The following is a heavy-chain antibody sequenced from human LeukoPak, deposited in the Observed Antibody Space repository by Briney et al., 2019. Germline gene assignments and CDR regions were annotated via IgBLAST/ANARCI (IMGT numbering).Heavy chain of an antibody. D-gene: IGHD6-13*01. CDR3: AREKQVSATGYSSSWSRTGFDP. J-gene: IGHJ5*02. V-gene: IGHV1-2*02. CDR2: INPNSGGT. CDR1: GYTFTGYY. Sequence: ASVKVSCKASGYTFTGYYMHWVRQAPGQGLERMGWINPNSGGTNYAQKFQGRVTMTRDTSISTAYMELSRLRSDDTAVYYCAREKQVSATGYSSSWSRTGFDPWGQGTLVTVSS.